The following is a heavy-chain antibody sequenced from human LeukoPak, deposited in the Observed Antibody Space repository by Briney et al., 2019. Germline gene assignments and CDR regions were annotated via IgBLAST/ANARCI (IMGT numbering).Heavy chain of an antibody. CDR3: EKDGGQPLAVAGTVWFDP. Sequence: PGGSLRLSCAASGFTFRSYAMSWVRQAPGKGLEWVSAISGSGGSTYYADSVKGRFTISRDNSKHTLYLQMNSLRAEDTAVYYCEKDGGQPLAVAGTVWFDPWGQGTLVTVSS. CDR2: ISGSGGST. V-gene: IGHV3-23*01. CDR1: GFTFRSYA. J-gene: IGHJ5*02. D-gene: IGHD6-19*01.